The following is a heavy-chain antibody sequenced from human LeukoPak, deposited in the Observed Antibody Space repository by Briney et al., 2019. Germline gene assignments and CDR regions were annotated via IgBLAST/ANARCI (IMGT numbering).Heavy chain of an antibody. CDR3: ARESGDLDAFDI. CDR2: INHSGST. V-gene: IGHV4-34*01. Sequence: PSETLSLTCAVYGGSFSGYYWSWIRQPPGKGLEWIGEINHSGSTNYNPSLKSRVTISVDTSKNQFSLKLSSVTAADTAVYYRARESGDLDAFDIWGQGTMVTVSS. D-gene: IGHD2-21*02. CDR1: GGSFSGYY. J-gene: IGHJ3*02.